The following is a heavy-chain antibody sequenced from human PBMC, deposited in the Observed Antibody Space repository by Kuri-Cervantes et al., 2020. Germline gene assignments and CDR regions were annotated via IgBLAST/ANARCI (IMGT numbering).Heavy chain of an antibody. J-gene: IGHJ4*02. D-gene: IGHD2-2*02. CDR2: INHSGST. V-gene: IGHV4-34*01. CDR1: GRSFSGYY. Sequence: SETLSLTCAVYGRSFSGYYWSWIRQPPGKGLEWIGEINHSGSTNYNPSLKSRVTISVDTSKNQFSLKLNSVTAADTAVYYCARGGGVAAAIGDLDFWGQGTQVTVSS. CDR3: ARGGGVAAAIGDLDF.